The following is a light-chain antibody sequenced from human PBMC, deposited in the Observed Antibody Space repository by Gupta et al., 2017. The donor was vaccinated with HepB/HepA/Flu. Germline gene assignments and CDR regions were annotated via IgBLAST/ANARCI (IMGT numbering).Light chain of an antibody. CDR1: QSVSSY. V-gene: IGKV3-11*01. J-gene: IGKJ4*01. CDR3: QQRSNWLT. CDR2: GAS. Sequence: EIVLTQSPATLSLSTGERATLTCRASQSVSSYLAWYQQKPGQAPRLITYGASNSATGIPARFSGSASRADFTLTISSLEPEDFAVYYCQQRSNWLTFGGGTKVEIK.